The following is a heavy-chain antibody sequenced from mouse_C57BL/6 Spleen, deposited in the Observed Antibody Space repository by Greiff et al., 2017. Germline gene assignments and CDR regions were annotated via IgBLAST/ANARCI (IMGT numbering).Heavy chain of an antibody. CDR3: ARSRDYDGDYFDY. Sequence: VQLQQSGPELVKPGASVKISCKASGYSFTGYYMNWVKQSPEKSLEWIGEINASTGGTTYNQKFKAKATLTVDKSSSTAYMQLKSLTSEDSAVYYCARSRDYDGDYFDYWGQGTTLTVSS. CDR1: GYSFTGYY. V-gene: IGHV1-42*01. CDR2: INASTGGT. J-gene: IGHJ2*01. D-gene: IGHD2-4*01.